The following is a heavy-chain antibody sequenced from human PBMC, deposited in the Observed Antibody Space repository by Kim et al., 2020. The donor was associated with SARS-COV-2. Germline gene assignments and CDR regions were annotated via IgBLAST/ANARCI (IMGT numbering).Heavy chain of an antibody. Sequence: SETLSLTCAVYGGSFSGYYWSWIRQPPGKGLEWIGEINHSGTTNYNPSLKSRVTISVDTSKIHFSLKLSSVTAADTAVYYCARDNVRGVYYYYGMDVWGQGTTVTVSS. CDR3: ARDNVRGVYYYYGMDV. CDR2: INHSGTT. J-gene: IGHJ6*02. V-gene: IGHV4-34*01. D-gene: IGHD3-16*01. CDR1: GGSFSGYY.